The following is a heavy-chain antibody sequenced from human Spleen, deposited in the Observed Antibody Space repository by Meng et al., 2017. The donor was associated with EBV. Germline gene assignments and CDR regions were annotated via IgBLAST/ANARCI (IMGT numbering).Heavy chain of an antibody. V-gene: IGHV1-69*01. J-gene: IGHJ4*02. D-gene: IGHD3-10*01. CDR2: FLPTLGAP. CDR3: ASESGRGYTPNY. CDR1: GGPFRNYA. Sequence: QVQLAPSAAEVKKPGSSVKVSCKTSGGPFRNYAISWVRQAPGQGLEWLGGFLPTLGAPNYAQKFHGRVSITADESTSTHYMDLSSLRSEDTAVYYCASESGRGYTPNYWGQGTLVTVSS.